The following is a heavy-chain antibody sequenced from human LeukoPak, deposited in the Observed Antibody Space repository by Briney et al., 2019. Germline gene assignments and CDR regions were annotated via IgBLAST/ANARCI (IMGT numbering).Heavy chain of an antibody. CDR2: ISSSGTDT. Sequence: GGSLRLSCAASGFTFRSYTMNWVRQAPGKGLEWVSSISSSGTDTYYADSLKGRFTISRDNARNSLYLRMNSLRVEDTAVYYCASQGGLDYWGQGTLVTVSS. D-gene: IGHD3-16*01. CDR1: GFTFRSYT. V-gene: IGHV3-21*01. J-gene: IGHJ4*02. CDR3: ASQGGLDY.